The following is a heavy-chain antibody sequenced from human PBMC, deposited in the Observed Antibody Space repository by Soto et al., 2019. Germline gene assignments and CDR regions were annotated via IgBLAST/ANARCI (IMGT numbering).Heavy chain of an antibody. CDR3: AHPRGYGVFDAVDI. J-gene: IGHJ3*02. V-gene: IGHV3-23*01. Sequence: GGSLRLSCAASGFIFITYAMNWVRQTPGKGLEWVSAISSSGDSAYYAESVRGRFSISRDNSINTLYLQMRSLRPEDTAVYYCAHPRGYGVFDAVDIWGQGTMVTVSS. CDR2: ISSSGDSA. D-gene: IGHD4-17*01. CDR1: GFIFITYA.